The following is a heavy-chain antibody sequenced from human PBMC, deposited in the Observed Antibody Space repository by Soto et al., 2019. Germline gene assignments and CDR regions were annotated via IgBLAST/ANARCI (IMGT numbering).Heavy chain of an antibody. CDR2: INPSGGST. Sequence: ASVKVSCKASGYTFTSYYMHWVRQAPGQGLEWMGIINPSGGSTSYAQKFQGRVTMTRDTSTSTVYMELSSLRSEDTAVYYCARGTGTTVPTEDWFDPWGQGTLVTVSS. D-gene: IGHD4-17*01. J-gene: IGHJ5*02. CDR3: ARGTGTTVPTEDWFDP. CDR1: GYTFTSYY. V-gene: IGHV1-46*03.